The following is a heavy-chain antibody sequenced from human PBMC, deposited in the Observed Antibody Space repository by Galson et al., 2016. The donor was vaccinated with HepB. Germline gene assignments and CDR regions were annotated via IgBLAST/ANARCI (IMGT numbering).Heavy chain of an antibody. CDR3: ARHLEDSYLYFDL. CDR1: GSTFTTYW. CDR2: IYPGDSDT. J-gene: IGHJ2*01. D-gene: IGHD2-15*01. Sequence: QSGAEVKEPGESLKISCQGSGSTFTTYWIGWVRQMPGKGLEWMGIIYPGDSDTRYSPSVQGQVTISVDKSINTVYLQWSSLKASDTAIYFCARHLEDSYLYFDLWGGGTLVTVST. V-gene: IGHV5-51*01.